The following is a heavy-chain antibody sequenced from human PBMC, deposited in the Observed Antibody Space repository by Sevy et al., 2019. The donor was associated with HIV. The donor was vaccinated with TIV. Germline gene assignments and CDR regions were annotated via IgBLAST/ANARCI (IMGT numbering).Heavy chain of an antibody. Sequence: SETLSLTCAVSGYSITRGYHWGWIRQPPGKGLEWIGSIDQRGNAYYNPSLRGRVAISVDTSKNRFSLNLSSVTAADTALYFCARHGIFGVTYSFDYWGQGALVTVSS. CDR3: ARHGIFGVTYSFDY. CDR1: GYSITRGYH. D-gene: IGHD3-3*01. J-gene: IGHJ4*02. CDR2: IDQRGNA. V-gene: IGHV4-38-2*01.